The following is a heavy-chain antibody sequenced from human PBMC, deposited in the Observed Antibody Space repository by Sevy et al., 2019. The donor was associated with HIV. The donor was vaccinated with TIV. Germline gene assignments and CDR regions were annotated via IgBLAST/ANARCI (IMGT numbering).Heavy chain of an antibody. CDR3: AKGDEPATDYADYVPNGFDI. D-gene: IGHD4-17*01. CDR2: ISGPGALT. J-gene: IGHJ3*02. CDR1: AFTFRIYG. V-gene: IGHV3-23*01. Sequence: GGSLRLSCAASAFTFRIYGMSWVRQAPGKGLEWVSSISGPGALTYYADSVKGRFTISRDNSKNTPFLQMNSLRAEDTALYFCAKGDEPATDYADYVPNGFDIWGQGTMVTVSS.